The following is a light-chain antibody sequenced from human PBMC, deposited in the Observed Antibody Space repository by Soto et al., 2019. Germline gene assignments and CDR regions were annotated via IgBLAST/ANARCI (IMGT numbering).Light chain of an antibody. CDR3: QQYHTSSIT. Sequence: IQLTQSPSSLSASVGPRLTITCRASQGISSYLAWYQQKPGKAPKLLIYAASSLHSGVPSRFSGSGSGTEFNLSIDSLQPDDFATYYCQQYHTSSITFGQGTRLEIK. CDR1: QGISSY. J-gene: IGKJ5*01. V-gene: IGKV1-9*01. CDR2: AAS.